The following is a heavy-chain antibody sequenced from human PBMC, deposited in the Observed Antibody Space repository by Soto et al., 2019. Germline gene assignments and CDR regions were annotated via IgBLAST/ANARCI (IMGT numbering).Heavy chain of an antibody. CDR1: GYTFTSYD. CDR3: ARGLYRPYGDYGGYYYYGMDV. J-gene: IGHJ6*02. Sequence: ASVQVSCKASGYTFTSYDINWVRQATGQGLEWMGWMNPNSGNTGYAQKFQGRVTMTRNTSISTAYMELSSLRSEDTAVYYCARGLYRPYGDYGGYYYYGMDVWGQGTTVTVSS. V-gene: IGHV1-8*01. CDR2: MNPNSGNT. D-gene: IGHD4-17*01.